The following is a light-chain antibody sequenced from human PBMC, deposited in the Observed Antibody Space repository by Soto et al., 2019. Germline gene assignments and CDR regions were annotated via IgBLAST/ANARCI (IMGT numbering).Light chain of an antibody. J-gene: IGKJ5*01. V-gene: IGKV3-20*01. CDR1: QSVSSGY. CDR3: QQYGSSPPIT. CDR2: ATS. Sequence: EIVLTQSPGALSLSPGERATLSCRAGQSVSSGYLAWYQQKPGQAPRLLIFATSRRATGIPDRFSGSGSGTEFTLTISRLEPEDVSVYYCQQYGSSPPITFGQGTRLEIK.